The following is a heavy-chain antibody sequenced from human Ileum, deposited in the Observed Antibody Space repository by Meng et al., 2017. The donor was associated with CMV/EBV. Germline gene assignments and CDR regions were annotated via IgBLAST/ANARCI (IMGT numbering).Heavy chain of an antibody. CDR1: GFTFDDYT. V-gene: IGHV3-43*01. CDR3: ASLTIAAAVRGS. J-gene: IGHJ5*02. CDR2: ISWDGGST. Sequence: GESLKISCAASGFTFDDYTMHWVRQAPGKGLEWVSLISWDGGSTYYADSVKGRFTISRDNSKNSLYLQMNSLRTEDTAMYYCASLTIAAAVRGSWGQGTLVTVSS. D-gene: IGHD6-25*01.